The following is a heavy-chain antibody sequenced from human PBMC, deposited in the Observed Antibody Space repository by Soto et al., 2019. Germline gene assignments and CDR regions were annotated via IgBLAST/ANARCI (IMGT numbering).Heavy chain of an antibody. CDR3: ARGYSGYPTVFDY. V-gene: IGHV4-31*03. J-gene: IGHJ4*02. Sequence: QVQLQESGPGLVKPSQTLSLTCTVSGGSISSGGYYWNWIRQHPGKGLEWIGYIYYSGHTYYNPSLKSRVTISLDTSNNQFSLKVSSVTAADTAVYYCARGYSGYPTVFDYWGQGTLVTVSS. CDR1: GGSISSGGYY. D-gene: IGHD5-12*01. CDR2: IYYSGHT.